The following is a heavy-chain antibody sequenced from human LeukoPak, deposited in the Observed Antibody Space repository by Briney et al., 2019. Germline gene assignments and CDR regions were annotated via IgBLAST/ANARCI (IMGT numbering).Heavy chain of an antibody. CDR3: ARDPFAIVVVPAASDY. CDR2: INPNSGGT. V-gene: IGHV1-2*02. D-gene: IGHD2-2*01. CDR1: GYTFTGYY. J-gene: IGHJ4*02. Sequence: GASVKVSCKASGYTFTGYYMHWVRQAPGQGLEWMGWINPNSGGTNYAQKFQGRVTMTRDTFISTAYMELSRLRSDDTAVYYCARDPFAIVVVPAASDYWGQGTLVTVSS.